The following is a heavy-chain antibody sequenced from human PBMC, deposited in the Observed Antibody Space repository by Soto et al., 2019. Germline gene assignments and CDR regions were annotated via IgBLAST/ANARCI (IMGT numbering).Heavy chain of an antibody. Sequence: QVQLVQSGAEVKKPGSSVKVSCKASGGTFSSYAISWVRQAPGQGLEWMGGIIPIFGTANYAQKFQGRVTITADESTSTAYMELRSLRSEDTAVYYCARGGFTRITMIVVVTAFDYWGQGTLVTVSS. CDR2: IIPIFGTA. CDR1: GGTFSSYA. V-gene: IGHV1-69*01. J-gene: IGHJ4*02. CDR3: ARGGFTRITMIVVVTAFDY. D-gene: IGHD3-22*01.